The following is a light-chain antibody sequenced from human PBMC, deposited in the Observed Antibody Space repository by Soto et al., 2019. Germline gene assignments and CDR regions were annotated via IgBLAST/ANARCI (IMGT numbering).Light chain of an antibody. CDR3: QQYDSSQT. CDR1: QSVSSY. Sequence: EIVLTQSPATLSLSPGERATLSCRASQSVSSYLAWYQQKPGQAPRLLIYDASNRATGIPARFSGSGSGTDFTLTIIRLEPEDFAVYYCQQYDSSQTFGQGTKVDSK. V-gene: IGKV3-11*01. CDR2: DAS. J-gene: IGKJ1*01.